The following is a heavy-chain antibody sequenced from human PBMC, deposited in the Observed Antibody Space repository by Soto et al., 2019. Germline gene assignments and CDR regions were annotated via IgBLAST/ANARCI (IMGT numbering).Heavy chain of an antibody. J-gene: IGHJ4*02. CDR2: MYYSGST. CDR1: GGSINNYY. V-gene: IGHV4-59*01. CDR3: ARVPISYSSGWTISYFDY. D-gene: IGHD6-19*01. Sequence: TLSLTCTVSGGSINNYYWSWIRQPPGKGLECIGYMYYSGSTSYDPSLKTRVTISVDTSKNQFSLKLSSVTAADTAVYYCARVPISYSSGWTISYFDYWGQGNMVTV.